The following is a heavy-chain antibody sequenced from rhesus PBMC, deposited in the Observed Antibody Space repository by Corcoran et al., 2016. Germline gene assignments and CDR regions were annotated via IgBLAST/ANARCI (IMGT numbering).Heavy chain of an antibody. CDR3: ASGDTACTDHVDY. CDR2: INPYNGNT. V-gene: IGHV1S2*01. Sequence: QVQLVQSGAEVKKPGSSVKVSCKASGYTFTDYYMHWVRQAPRQGLEWMGWINPYNGNTKDAQKFQGRVTMTRDTSTSTAYMELSSLRSEDTAVYYCASGDTACTDHVDYWGQGVLVTVSS. J-gene: IGHJ4*01. D-gene: IGHD5-42*01. CDR1: GYTFTDYY.